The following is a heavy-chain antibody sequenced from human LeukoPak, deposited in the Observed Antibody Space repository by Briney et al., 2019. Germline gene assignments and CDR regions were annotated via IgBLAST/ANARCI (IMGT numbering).Heavy chain of an antibody. CDR2: IYYSGCT. V-gene: IGHV4-59*01. Sequence: SETLSLTCTVSGGSISSYYWSWIRQPPGKGLEWIGYIYYSGCTNYNPSLKSRVTISVDTSKNQFSLKLSSVTAADTAVYYCARDSGQQWGQGTLVTVSS. CDR3: ARDSGQQ. J-gene: IGHJ1*01. CDR1: GGSISSYY.